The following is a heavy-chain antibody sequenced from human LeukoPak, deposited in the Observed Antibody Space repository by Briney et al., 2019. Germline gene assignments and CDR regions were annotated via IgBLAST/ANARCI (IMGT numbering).Heavy chain of an antibody. Sequence: ASVKVSCKASGYTFTSYGISWVRQAPGQGLEWMGWISAYNGNTNYAQKLQGRVTMTTDTSTSTAYMELRSLRSDDTAVYYCARAGPSPPRGVPPARIVVVPAATLAYNWFDPWGQGTLVTVS. D-gene: IGHD2-2*01. J-gene: IGHJ5*02. V-gene: IGHV1-18*01. CDR2: ISAYNGNT. CDR1: GYTFTSYG. CDR3: ARAGPSPPRGVPPARIVVVPAATLAYNWFDP.